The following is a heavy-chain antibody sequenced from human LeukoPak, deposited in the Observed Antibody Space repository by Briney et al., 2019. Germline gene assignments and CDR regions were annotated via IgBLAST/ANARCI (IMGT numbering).Heavy chain of an antibody. CDR3: ARDSEMATIRDAFDI. CDR1: GGTFSSYA. CDR2: IIPIFGTA. Sequence: SVKVSCKASGGTFSSYAISWVRQAPGQGLEWMGGIIPIFGTANYAQKFQGRVTITTDESTSTAYMELSSLRSEDTAVYYCARDSEMATIRDAFDIWGQGTMVTVSS. J-gene: IGHJ3*02. D-gene: IGHD5-24*01. V-gene: IGHV1-69*05.